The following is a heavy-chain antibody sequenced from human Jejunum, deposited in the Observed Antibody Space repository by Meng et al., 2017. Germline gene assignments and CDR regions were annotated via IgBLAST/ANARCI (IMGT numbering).Heavy chain of an antibody. V-gene: IGHV3-21*01. Sequence: ESLKISCAASGFTFSRYSMNWVRQAPGEGLEWVSLLDSSSYYIHYADSVKGRFTISRDNAKSSLYLQMINLRAEDTAVYYCARADYTSGWPVIDYWGLGTVVTVSS. CDR1: GFTFSRYS. CDR3: ARADYTSGWPVIDY. CDR2: LDSSSYYI. J-gene: IGHJ4*02. D-gene: IGHD6-19*01.